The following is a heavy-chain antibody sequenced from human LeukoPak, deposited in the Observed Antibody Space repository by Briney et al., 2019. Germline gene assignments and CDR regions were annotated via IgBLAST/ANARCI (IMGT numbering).Heavy chain of an antibody. Sequence: WASVKVSCKASGYTFTSYDINWVRQATGQGLEWMGWVNPNSGNSGYVQKFQGRVTMTRNTSISTAYMELNSLTSDDTAVYYCVRAEYSGSYSFDSWGQGTLVTVSS. V-gene: IGHV1-8*01. CDR3: VRAEYSGSYSFDS. D-gene: IGHD1-26*01. CDR2: VNPNSGNS. J-gene: IGHJ4*02. CDR1: GYTFTSYD.